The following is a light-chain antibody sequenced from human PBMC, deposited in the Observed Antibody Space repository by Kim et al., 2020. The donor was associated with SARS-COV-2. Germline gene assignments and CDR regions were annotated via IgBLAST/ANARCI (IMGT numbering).Light chain of an antibody. V-gene: IGKV3-20*01. CDR2: GAS. Sequence: SPGERATLSCRASQSVSCNYLAWYPQNPGQAPRRLIYGASSRATGIPDRFSGSGSGTDFTLTISRLEPEDFAVYYCQQYSSSPKAFGPGTKVDI. CDR3: QQYSSSPKA. CDR1: QSVSCNY. J-gene: IGKJ3*01.